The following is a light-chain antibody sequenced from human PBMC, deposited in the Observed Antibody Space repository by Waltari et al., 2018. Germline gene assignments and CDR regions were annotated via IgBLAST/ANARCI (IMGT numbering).Light chain of an antibody. J-gene: IGKJ3*01. CDR2: GSS. Sequence: EVVFTQSPATLSLSPGERATLSFRASQSVSAYLNWYQQKPGQAPRLLIYGSSTRATGIPDRFSGSGSGTDFSLTISSVELQDFAVYYCHHPPDWTPAFTFGPGTRVDLK. V-gene: IGKV3-11*01. CDR3: HHPPDWTPAFT. CDR1: QSVSAY.